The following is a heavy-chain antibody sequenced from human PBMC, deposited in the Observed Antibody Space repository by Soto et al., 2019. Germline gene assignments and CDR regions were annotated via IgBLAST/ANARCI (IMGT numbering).Heavy chain of an antibody. CDR3: ERAALGATGNPPLRYYYFYMDV. J-gene: IGHJ6*03. Sequence: QVQLVQSGAEVKKPGASVKVSCKASGYTFTSYDINWVRQATGQGLEWMGWMNPNSGNTGYEQKFQGRVPMTRKTPVSTASMELSRPRYEETAVYYCERAALGATGNPPLRYYYFYMDVWGKGTTVTVSS. D-gene: IGHD1-1*01. V-gene: IGHV1-8*01. CDR1: GYTFTSYD. CDR2: MNPNSGNT.